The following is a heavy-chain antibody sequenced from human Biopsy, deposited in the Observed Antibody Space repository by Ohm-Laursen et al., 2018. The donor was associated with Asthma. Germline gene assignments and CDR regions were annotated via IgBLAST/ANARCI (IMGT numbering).Heavy chain of an antibody. D-gene: IGHD3-3*01. Sequence: SLRLSCAASGFSFNSYGMHWVRQAPGKGLEWVAVMSFDGRQTYYADSVKGRFTISRDNSKNTLYLQMNSLRAEDTAVYYCAKERYYDFWSGYPIWGQGTMVTVSS. CDR2: MSFDGRQT. CDR1: GFSFNSYG. CDR3: AKERYYDFWSGYPI. J-gene: IGHJ3*02. V-gene: IGHV3-30*18.